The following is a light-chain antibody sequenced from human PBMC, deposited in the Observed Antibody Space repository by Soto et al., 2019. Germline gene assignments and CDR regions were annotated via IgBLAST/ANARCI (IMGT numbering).Light chain of an antibody. CDR1: SSDVGGYNY. V-gene: IGLV2-8*01. Sequence: QSVLTQPPSASGSPGQSVTISCTGTSSDVGGYNYVSWYQQHPGEAPKLIIFEVNKRPSGVPDRLSGSKSGNTASLTVSGLQAEDEADYYCSSFAGSSWVFGGGTKLTVL. J-gene: IGLJ3*02. CDR3: SSFAGSSWV. CDR2: EVN.